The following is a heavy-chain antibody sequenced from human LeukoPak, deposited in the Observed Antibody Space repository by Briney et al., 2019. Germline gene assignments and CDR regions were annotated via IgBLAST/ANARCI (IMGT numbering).Heavy chain of an antibody. Sequence: PGGSLRLPHGAWGLTHSAYTMRWVRQAPGKGLVWVSSISARGHTTYYADSVKGRYTISRDNIDSTLYLQMISLRAEDSALYYCAKGDCSGGGGVCYSPDAFDVWGQGTMVTVSS. CDR3: AKGDCSGGGGVCYSPDAFDV. J-gene: IGHJ3*01. CDR2: ISARGHTT. D-gene: IGHD2-15*01. V-gene: IGHV3-23*01. CDR1: GLTHSAYT.